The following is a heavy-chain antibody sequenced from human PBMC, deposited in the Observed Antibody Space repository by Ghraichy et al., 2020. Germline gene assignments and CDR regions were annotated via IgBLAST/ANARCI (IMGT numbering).Heavy chain of an antibody. CDR2: MSDSGST. CDR3: ARGGASSLPFSN. CDR1: GDSITNKY. Sequence: SETLSLTCTVSGDSITNKYWSWIRQAPGKGLEWIGWMSDSGSTNYNGPLKSRVTISRDTSKNQLSLNLISVTAADTAVYYCARGGASSLPFSNWGQGILVTVSS. V-gene: IGHV4-59*01. D-gene: IGHD2-2*01. J-gene: IGHJ4*02.